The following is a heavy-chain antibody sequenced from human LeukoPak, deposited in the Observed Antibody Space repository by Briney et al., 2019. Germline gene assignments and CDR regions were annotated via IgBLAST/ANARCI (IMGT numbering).Heavy chain of an antibody. CDR2: VHHSGST. CDR3: ASFYDSSGYAYFDY. D-gene: IGHD3-22*01. V-gene: IGHV4-61*01. CDR1: GGSVNNDNYY. J-gene: IGHJ4*02. Sequence: PSETLSLTCSVSGGSVNNDNYYWTWIRQPPGKGLEWIGYVHHSGSTNYNPSLKSRVTLSVDTSKKEFSLRLRSVTAADTAVYYCASFYDSSGYAYFDYWGQGTLVTVSS.